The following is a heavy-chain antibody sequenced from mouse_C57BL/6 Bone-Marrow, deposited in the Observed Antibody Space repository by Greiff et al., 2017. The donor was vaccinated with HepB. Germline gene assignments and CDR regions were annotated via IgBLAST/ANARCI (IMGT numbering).Heavy chain of an antibody. V-gene: IGHV5-4*01. Sequence: EVKLVESGGGLVKPGGSLKLSCAASGFTFSSYAMSWVRQTPEKRLEWVATISDGGSYTYYPDNVKGRFTISRDNAKNNLYLQMSHLKSEDTAMYYCARDRALGDGYFYVWGTGTTVTVSS. CDR3: ARDRALGDGYFYV. CDR2: ISDGGSYT. CDR1: GFTFSSYA. J-gene: IGHJ1*03. D-gene: IGHD3-1*01.